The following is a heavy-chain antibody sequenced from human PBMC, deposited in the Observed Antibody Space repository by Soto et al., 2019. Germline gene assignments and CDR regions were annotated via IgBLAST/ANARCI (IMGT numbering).Heavy chain of an antibody. J-gene: IGHJ4*02. CDR3: ARPTQIEQYCSGDCYSAPLDY. CDR2: TIPIFGTA. V-gene: IGHV1-69*12. Sequence: QIQLMQSGAEVKKPGSSVKVSCKASGGTFRNYAISRVRQAPGQGLEWMGGTIPIFGTANYAQKFQGRVTITAGESRITAYMELSSLRSEDTAVYYWARPTQIEQYCSGDCYSAPLDYWGQGTLVTVSS. D-gene: IGHD2-21*02. CDR1: GGTFRNYA.